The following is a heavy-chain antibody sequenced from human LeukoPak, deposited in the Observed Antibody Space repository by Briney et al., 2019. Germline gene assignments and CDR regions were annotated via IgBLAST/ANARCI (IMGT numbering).Heavy chain of an antibody. Sequence: GGSLRLSCAASGFTFSSYVMHWVRQAPGKGLEYVSAISSNGGSTYYANSMKGRFTISRDNSKNTLYLQMGSLRAEDMAVYYRARGYSYGYAYWGQGTLVTVSS. CDR2: ISSNGGST. V-gene: IGHV3-64*01. D-gene: IGHD5-18*01. J-gene: IGHJ4*02. CDR1: GFTFSSYV. CDR3: ARGYSYGYAY.